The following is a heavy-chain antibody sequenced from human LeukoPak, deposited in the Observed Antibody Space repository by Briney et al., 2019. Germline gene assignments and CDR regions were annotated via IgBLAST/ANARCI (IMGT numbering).Heavy chain of an antibody. J-gene: IGHJ4*02. CDR3: ASDLRYYYDSSGYYDY. CDR2: IYYSGST. V-gene: IGHV4-30-4*01. D-gene: IGHD3-22*01. CDR1: GGSISSGDYY. Sequence: PSETLSLTCTVSGGSISSGDYYWSWIRQPPGKGLEWIGYIYYSGSTYYNPSLKSRVTISVDTSKNQFSLKLSSVTAADTAVYYCASDLRYYYDSSGYYDYWGQGTLVTVSS.